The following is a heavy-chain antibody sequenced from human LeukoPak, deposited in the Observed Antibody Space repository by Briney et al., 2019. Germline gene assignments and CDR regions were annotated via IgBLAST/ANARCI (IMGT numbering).Heavy chain of an antibody. D-gene: IGHD6-19*01. CDR2: IVVGSGNT. Sequence: SMKVSCKGSGFTFTSSAVQWVRQARGQRLEWIGWIVVGSGNTNYAQKFQERVTITRDMSTSTAYMELSGLRSEDTAVYYCAADVPGNSSTWSLLWGQGTLVTVSS. V-gene: IGHV1-58*01. CDR3: AADVPGNSSTWSLL. J-gene: IGHJ4*02. CDR1: GFTFTSSA.